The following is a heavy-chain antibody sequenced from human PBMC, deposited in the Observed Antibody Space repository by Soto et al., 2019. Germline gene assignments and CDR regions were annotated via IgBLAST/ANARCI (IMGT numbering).Heavy chain of an antibody. Sequence: SETLSLTCTVSGGSISSYYWSWIRQPPGKGLEWIGYIYYSGSTNYNPSLKSRVTISVDTSKNQFSLKLSSVTAADTAVYYCARTMNDCTNGVCYTHYYYYYGMDVWGQGTTVTVSS. D-gene: IGHD2-8*01. J-gene: IGHJ6*02. CDR3: ARTMNDCTNGVCYTHYYYYYGMDV. CDR2: IYYSGST. V-gene: IGHV4-59*01. CDR1: GGSISSYY.